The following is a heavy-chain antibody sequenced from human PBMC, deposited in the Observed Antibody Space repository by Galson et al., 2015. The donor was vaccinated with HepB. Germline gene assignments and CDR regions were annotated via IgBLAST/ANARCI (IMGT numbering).Heavy chain of an antibody. CDR1: AFTVSSSL. J-gene: IGHJ4*02. V-gene: IGHV3-66*04. CDR2: IKSDGTT. Sequence: SLRLSCAASAFTVSSSLMSWVRQTPGKRLEGVSAIKSDGTTYYAESVKGRFTISRDNSKNTLYLQMNSLSADDTAVYYCARPSPWGGVADYWGQATLVPVSS. D-gene: IGHD3-16*01. CDR3: ARPSPWGGVADY.